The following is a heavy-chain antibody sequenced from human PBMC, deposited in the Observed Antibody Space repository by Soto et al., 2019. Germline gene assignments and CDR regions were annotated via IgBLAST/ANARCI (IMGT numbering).Heavy chain of an antibody. CDR3: ARDGDDCTNGVCYFDY. J-gene: IGHJ4*02. Sequence: GGSLRLSCAASGFTFSSYSMNWVRQAPGKGLEWVSSISSSSSYIYYEDSVKGRFTISRDNAKNTLYLQMNSLRAEDTAVYYCARDGDDCTNGVCYFDYWGQGTLVTVSS. D-gene: IGHD2-8*01. V-gene: IGHV3-21*01. CDR2: ISSSSSYI. CDR1: GFTFSSYS.